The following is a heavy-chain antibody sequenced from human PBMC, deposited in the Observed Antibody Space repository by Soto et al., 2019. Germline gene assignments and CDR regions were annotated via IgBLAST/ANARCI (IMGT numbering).Heavy chain of an antibody. Sequence: EVQLLESGGGLVQPGGSLRLSCAASGFTFSSHAMSWVRQAPGKGLEWVSAISGSGGSTYYADSVKGRFTISRDNSRNTLYLQMNSLRAEDTAVYYCASPGTPGIAASLGGFDYWGQGTLVTVSS. D-gene: IGHD6-25*01. V-gene: IGHV3-23*01. J-gene: IGHJ4*02. CDR1: GFTFSSHA. CDR2: ISGSGGST. CDR3: ASPGTPGIAASLGGFDY.